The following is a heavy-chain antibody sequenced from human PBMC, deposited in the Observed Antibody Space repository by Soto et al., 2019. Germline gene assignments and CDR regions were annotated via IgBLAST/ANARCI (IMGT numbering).Heavy chain of an antibody. J-gene: IGHJ4*02. Sequence: ASVKVSCKASGYTFTSYDINWVRQATGQGLEWMGWMNPNSGNTGYAQKFQGRVTMTRNTSISTAYMELSSLRSEDTAVYYCATYQSKSSGWVDYWGQGTLVTVSS. D-gene: IGHD6-19*01. CDR2: MNPNSGNT. CDR3: ATYQSKSSGWVDY. V-gene: IGHV1-8*01. CDR1: GYTFTSYD.